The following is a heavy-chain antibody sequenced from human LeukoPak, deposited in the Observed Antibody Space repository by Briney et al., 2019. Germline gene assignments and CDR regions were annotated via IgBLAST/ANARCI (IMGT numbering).Heavy chain of an antibody. CDR2: ISGSGGST. Sequence: GGSLRLSCAGSGVTFSSYAMGWVRQALGKGLEWVSTISGSGGSTYYADSVKGRFTISRDNSKDTLYLQMNSLRAEDTAVYYCASGKTLSGTAFDYWGQGTLVTVSS. CDR1: GVTFSSYA. CDR3: ASGKTLSGTAFDY. D-gene: IGHD3-10*01. J-gene: IGHJ4*02. V-gene: IGHV3-23*01.